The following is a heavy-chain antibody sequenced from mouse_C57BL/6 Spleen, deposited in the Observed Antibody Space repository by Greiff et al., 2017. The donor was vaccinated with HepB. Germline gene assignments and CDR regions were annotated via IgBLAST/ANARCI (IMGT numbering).Heavy chain of an antibody. Sequence: QVQLQQSGAELVRPGASVTLSCKASGYTFTDYEMHWVKQTPVHGLEWIGAIDPETGGTAYNQKFKGKAILTADKSSSTAYMELRSLTSEDSAVYYCTRGETTVVDHWYFDVWGTGTTVTVSS. CDR2: IDPETGGT. V-gene: IGHV1-15*01. CDR1: GYTFTDYE. J-gene: IGHJ1*03. CDR3: TRGETTVVDHWYFDV. D-gene: IGHD1-1*01.